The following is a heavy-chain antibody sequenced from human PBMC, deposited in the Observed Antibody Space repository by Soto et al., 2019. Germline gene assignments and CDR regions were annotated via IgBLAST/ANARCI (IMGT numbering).Heavy chain of an antibody. V-gene: IGHV1-18*01. Sequence: QIQLIQSGPEVKKPGASLKVSCKASGYTFRTSVITWVRQAPGQGLEWVGWISADNDNTNYAQKFQGRVTLTTDTSTISAYMELRSLRFDDTAVYYCARASHYDTWTSYDSYYYCMDVWGEGTAVTVS. CDR1: GYTFRTSV. J-gene: IGHJ6*03. CDR3: ARASHYDTWTSYDSYYYCMDV. CDR2: ISADNDNT. D-gene: IGHD3-9*01.